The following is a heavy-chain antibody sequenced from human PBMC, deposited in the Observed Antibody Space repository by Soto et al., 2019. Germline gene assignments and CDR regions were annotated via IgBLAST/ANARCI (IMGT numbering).Heavy chain of an antibody. Sequence: EVQLLESGGGLVQPGGSLRLSCAASGFTFSSYAMSWVRQAPGKGLEWVSAISGSGGSTYYADSVKGRFTVSRDNSKNMLYLQMNSLGAEDTAVYYCAKKAGTDYCFDYWGQGTLVTVSA. CDR3: AKKAGTDYCFDY. J-gene: IGHJ4*02. CDR1: GFTFSSYA. CDR2: ISGSGGST. V-gene: IGHV3-23*01. D-gene: IGHD1-1*01.